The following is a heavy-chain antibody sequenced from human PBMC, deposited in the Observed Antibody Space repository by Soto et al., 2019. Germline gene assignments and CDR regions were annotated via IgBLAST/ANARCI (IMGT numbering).Heavy chain of an antibody. D-gene: IGHD5-12*01. J-gene: IGHJ5*02. CDR3: ARDNSGYDSRGFDP. CDR2: ISSSSSYI. V-gene: IGHV3-21*01. CDR1: GFTFSSYS. Sequence: GGSLRLSCAASGFTFSSYSMNWVRQAPGKGLEWVSSISSSSSYIYYADSVEGRSTISRDNAKNSLYLQMNSLRAEDTAVYYCARDNSGYDSRGFDPWGQGTLVTVSS.